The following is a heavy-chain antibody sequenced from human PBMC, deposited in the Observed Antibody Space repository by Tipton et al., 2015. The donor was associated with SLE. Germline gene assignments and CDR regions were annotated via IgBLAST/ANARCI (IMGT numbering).Heavy chain of an antibody. J-gene: IGHJ4*02. CDR3: ARDGGWFGELSDFDY. CDR2: INHSGST. CDR1: GGSISSSNW. D-gene: IGHD3-10*01. V-gene: IGHV4-4*02. Sequence: TLSLTCAVSGGSISSSNWWSWVRQPPGKGLEWIGEINHSGSTNYNPSLKSRVTISVDTSKNQFSLKLSSVTAADTAVYYCARDGGWFGELSDFDYWGQGTLVTVSS.